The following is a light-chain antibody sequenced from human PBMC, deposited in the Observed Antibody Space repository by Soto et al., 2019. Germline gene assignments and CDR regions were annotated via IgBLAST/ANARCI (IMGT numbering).Light chain of an antibody. Sequence: DIQMTQSPSTLSASVGDRVTITCRASQSFSTWLAWYQQKPGKAPNLLIYKTSILESGVPSRFSGSGSGTEFTLTISTLHPDDFATYYCQQYNSNPLTFGGGTNVEIK. CDR3: QQYNSNPLT. CDR1: QSFSTW. J-gene: IGKJ4*01. V-gene: IGKV1-5*03. CDR2: KTS.